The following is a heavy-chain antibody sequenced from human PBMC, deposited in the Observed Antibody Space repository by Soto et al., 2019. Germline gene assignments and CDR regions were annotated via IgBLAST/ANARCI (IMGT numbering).Heavy chain of an antibody. CDR3: ARAGLVTATWYFDL. J-gene: IGHJ2*01. D-gene: IGHD6-25*01. CDR1: GFTFSSYA. CDR2: ISYDGSNK. V-gene: IGHV3-30-3*01. Sequence: QVQLVESGGGVVQPGRSLRLSCAASGFTFSSYAMHWVRQAPGKGLEWVAVISYDGSNKYYADSVKCRFTISRDNSKNTLYLQMNSLRAEDTAVYYCARAGLVTATWYFDLWGRGTLVTVSS.